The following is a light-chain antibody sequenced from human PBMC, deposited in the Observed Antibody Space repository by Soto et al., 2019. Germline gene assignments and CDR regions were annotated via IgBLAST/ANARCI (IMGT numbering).Light chain of an antibody. V-gene: IGKV1-17*01. J-gene: IGKJ5*01. Sequence: DIQVTQSPSFVFASVGNRTTITCRASQGIRNDLGWYQQKPGKAPKRLIYAVFNLQSGVPSRFSGSGSGTEFTLTISSLQPEDCATYSCLQHYSYPNTFGQGTRLEIK. CDR3: LQHYSYPNT. CDR2: AVF. CDR1: QGIRND.